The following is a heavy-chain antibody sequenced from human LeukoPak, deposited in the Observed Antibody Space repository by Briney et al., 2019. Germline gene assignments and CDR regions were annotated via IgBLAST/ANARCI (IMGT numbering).Heavy chain of an antibody. V-gene: IGHV3-7*05. J-gene: IGHJ4*02. D-gene: IGHD3-16*02. CDR3: ARDSSPGYYDYVWGTYPRY. CDR1: GFTFSNYW. Sequence: GGSLRLSCAASGFTFSNYWMSWVRQAPGKGPEWVANIKQDGSEKYYVDSVKGRFTISRDNAKSSLFLQMNSLRAEDTAVYYCARDSSPGYYDYVWGTYPRYWGQGTLVTVSS. CDR2: IKQDGSEK.